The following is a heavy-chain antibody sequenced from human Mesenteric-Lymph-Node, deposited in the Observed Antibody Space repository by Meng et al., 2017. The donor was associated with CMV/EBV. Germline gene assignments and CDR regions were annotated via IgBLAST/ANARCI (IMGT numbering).Heavy chain of an antibody. CDR2: INPNSGGT. Sequence: ASVKVSCKASGYTFTGYYMHWVRQAPGQGLEWMGWINPNSGGTNYAQKFQGRVTMTRDTSISTAYMELSRLRSDDTAVYYCAREIPITIFGVVNDAFDIWGQGTMVTVSS. V-gene: IGHV1-2*02. CDR3: AREIPITIFGVVNDAFDI. CDR1: GYTFTGYY. J-gene: IGHJ3*02. D-gene: IGHD3-3*01.